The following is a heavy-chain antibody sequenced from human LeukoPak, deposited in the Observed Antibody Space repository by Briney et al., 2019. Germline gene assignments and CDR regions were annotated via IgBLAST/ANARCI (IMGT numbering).Heavy chain of an antibody. Sequence: ASVKVSCKASGYTFTSYGISWVRQAPGQGLEWMGWINAGNGNTKYSQKFQGRVTITRDTSASTAYMELSSLRSEDTAVYYCARDYGVVWGQGTLVTVSS. CDR1: GYTFTSYG. D-gene: IGHD2-15*01. J-gene: IGHJ4*02. CDR2: INAGNGNT. V-gene: IGHV1-3*01. CDR3: ARDYGVV.